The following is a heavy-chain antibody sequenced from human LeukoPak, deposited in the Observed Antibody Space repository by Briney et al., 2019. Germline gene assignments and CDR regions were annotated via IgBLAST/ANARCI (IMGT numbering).Heavy chain of an antibody. V-gene: IGHV4-61*02. CDR1: GGSISSGSYY. D-gene: IGHD6-6*01. J-gene: IGHJ4*02. CDR3: ARETEYSSSSPFSYFDY. CDR2: IYTSGST. Sequence: SETLSLTCTVSGGSISSGSYYWSWIRQPAGKGLEWIGRIYTSGSTNYNPSLKSRVTISVDTSKNQFSLKLSSVTAADTAVYYCARETEYSSSSPFSYFDYWGQGTLVTVSS.